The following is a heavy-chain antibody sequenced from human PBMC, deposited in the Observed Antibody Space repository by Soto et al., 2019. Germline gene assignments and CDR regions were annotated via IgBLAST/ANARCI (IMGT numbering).Heavy chain of an antibody. Sequence: QVQLQESGPGLVKPSETLSLTCTVSGGSVRSGSYYWTWIRQPPGKGLEWIGYISHSGSTNYNPSLKSSVSVKVDTFKNQFPRKLGCVIAADTAVYYCGRGYYYGSGWERSTDVWGQGTTVTVPS. D-gene: IGHD3-10*01. J-gene: IGHJ6*02. CDR3: GRGYYYGSGWERSTDV. CDR2: ISHSGST. CDR1: GGSVRSGSYY. V-gene: IGHV4-61*01.